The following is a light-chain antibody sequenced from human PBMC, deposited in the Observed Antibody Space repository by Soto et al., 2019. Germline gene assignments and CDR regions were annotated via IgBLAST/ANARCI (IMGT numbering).Light chain of an antibody. CDR1: SSNIENNY. CDR2: ENN. Sequence: QSVLTQPPSGSAAPGQKVTISCSGSSSNIENNYVSSYQQLPGTAPKLLIYENNKRPSGIPDRFSGSKSGTSATLGITGLQTGDEADYYCGTWDSSLSAGVFGGGTKLTVL. J-gene: IGLJ2*01. CDR3: GTWDSSLSAGV. V-gene: IGLV1-51*01.